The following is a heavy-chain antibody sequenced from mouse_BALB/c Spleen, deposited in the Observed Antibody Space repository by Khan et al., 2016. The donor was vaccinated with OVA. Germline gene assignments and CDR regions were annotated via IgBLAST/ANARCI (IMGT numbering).Heavy chain of an antibody. D-gene: IGHD1-1*01. CDR2: ITYSGTT. V-gene: IGHV3-2*02. Sequence: EVQLQESGPGLVKPSQSLSLTCTVTGYSITSNYAWNWIRQFPGNKLEWMGYITYSGTTSYNPSLKSRISITRDTSKNPFFLQLNSVTTEDTATYYCARGNYYEYAMDYWGQGTSVTVSS. CDR1: GYSITSNYA. CDR3: ARGNYYEYAMDY. J-gene: IGHJ4*01.